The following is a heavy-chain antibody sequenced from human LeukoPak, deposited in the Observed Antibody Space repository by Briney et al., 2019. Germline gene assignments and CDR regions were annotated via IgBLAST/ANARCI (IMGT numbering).Heavy chain of an antibody. CDR3: ASTYYCDSSGSYDAIDI. CDR2: IYPGDSDT. J-gene: IGHJ3*02. CDR1: GYSFTSYW. V-gene: IGHV5-51*01. D-gene: IGHD3-22*01. Sequence: GESLKISCKGSGYSFTSYWIGWVRQMPGKGLEWMGIIYPGDSDTRYSPSFQGQVTISADKSISPAYLQWSSLKASDTAMYYCASTYYCDSSGSYDAIDIWGQGTMVTVSS.